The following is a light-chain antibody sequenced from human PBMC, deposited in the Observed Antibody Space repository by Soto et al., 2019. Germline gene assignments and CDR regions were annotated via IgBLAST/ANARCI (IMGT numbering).Light chain of an antibody. CDR2: GAS. V-gene: IGKV3-20*01. CDR1: QIVSSSY. J-gene: IGKJ1*01. CDR3: KQYVSSPRT. Sequence: EIVLTQSPGTLSLSPGDRATLSCRASQIVSSSYLAWYQQKPGQAPRLLMYGASNRATGIPDRFSGSGSGTDFTLTISGLEPEDFAVYYCKQYVSSPRTFGQGTKVDIK.